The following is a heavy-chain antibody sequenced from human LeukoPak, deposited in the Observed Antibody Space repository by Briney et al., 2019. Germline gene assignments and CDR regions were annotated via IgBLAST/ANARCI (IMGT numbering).Heavy chain of an antibody. D-gene: IGHD3-10*01. J-gene: IGHJ4*02. CDR1: GYTFTDYY. Sequence: ASVKVSCKASGYTFTDYYMHWVRQAPGQGLEWMGMINPSGGSTSYAQKFQGRVTMTRDTSTSTVYMELSSLRSEDTAVYYCAREEGQSITTVRGVIGPVGDYWGQGTLVTVSS. CDR3: AREEGQSITTVRGVIGPVGDY. CDR2: INPSGGST. V-gene: IGHV1-46*01.